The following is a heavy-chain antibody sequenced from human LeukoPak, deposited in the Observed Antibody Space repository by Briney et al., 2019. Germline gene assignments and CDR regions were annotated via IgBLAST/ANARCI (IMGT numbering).Heavy chain of an antibody. CDR2: IRSKAYGGTT. V-gene: IGHV3-49*04. Sequence: GGSLRLSCTASGFTFGDYAMSWVRQAPGKGLEWVGFIRSKAYGGTTEYAASVKGRFTISRDDSKSIAYLQMNSLKTEDTAVYYCTSIGNGEDKPDDYWGQGTLVTVSS. CDR3: TSIGNGEDKPDDY. CDR1: GFTFGDYA. J-gene: IGHJ4*02. D-gene: IGHD1-1*01.